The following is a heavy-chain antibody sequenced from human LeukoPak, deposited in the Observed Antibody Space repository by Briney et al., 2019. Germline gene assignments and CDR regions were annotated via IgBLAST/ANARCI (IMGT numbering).Heavy chain of an antibody. CDR1: GFTFSKAW. CDR2: IKEDGSET. Sequence: GGSLRLSCAASGFTFSKAWMSWVRQAPGKGLECLANIKEDGSETYYADSVKGRFTISRDNPKNLLFLQINSLRVEDTAVYYCARETPRRGETRDGYRWGQGTLVTVSS. CDR3: ARETPRRGETRDGYR. V-gene: IGHV3-7*01. D-gene: IGHD5-24*01. J-gene: IGHJ4*02.